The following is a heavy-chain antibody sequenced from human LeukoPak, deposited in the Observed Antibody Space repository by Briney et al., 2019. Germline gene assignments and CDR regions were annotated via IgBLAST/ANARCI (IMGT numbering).Heavy chain of an antibody. V-gene: IGHV3-7*01. CDR3: ARGITMIDTYYYYMDV. J-gene: IGHJ6*03. CDR2: IKQDGSEK. Sequence: GGSLRLSCAASGFTFSSYWMSWVRQAPGKGLEWVANIKQDGSEKYYVDSVKGRFTISRDNAKNSLYLQVNSLRAEDTAVYYCARGITMIDTYYYYMDVWGKGTTVTVSS. D-gene: IGHD3-22*01. CDR1: GFTFSSYW.